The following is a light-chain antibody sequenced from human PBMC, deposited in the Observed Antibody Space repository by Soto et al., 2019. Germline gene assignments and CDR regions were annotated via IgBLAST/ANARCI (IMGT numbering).Light chain of an antibody. Sequence: DIVLTQYPGTLSLSPGERATLSCRASQSVSSKYLAWYQQKPGQDPRVLIYGTSIRASGVPERFSGGGSGTDFTLTITRLEPEYFAVYYCQQYGSSLFTFGPGTKVDFK. V-gene: IGKV3-20*01. CDR2: GTS. CDR3: QQYGSSLFT. CDR1: QSVSSKY. J-gene: IGKJ3*01.